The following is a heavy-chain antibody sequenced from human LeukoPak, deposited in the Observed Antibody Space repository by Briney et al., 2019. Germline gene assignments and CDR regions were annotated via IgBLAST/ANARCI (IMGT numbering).Heavy chain of an antibody. CDR1: GFTFSSYG. CDR3: AKVRNYYYMDV. CDR2: ISGSGGST. J-gene: IGHJ6*03. V-gene: IGHV3-23*01. Sequence: GGTLRLSCAASGFTFSSYGMSWVRQAPGKGLEWVSAISGSGGSTYYADSVKGRFTISRDNSKNTLYLQMNSLRAEDTAVYHCAKVRNYYYMDVWGKGTTVTISS.